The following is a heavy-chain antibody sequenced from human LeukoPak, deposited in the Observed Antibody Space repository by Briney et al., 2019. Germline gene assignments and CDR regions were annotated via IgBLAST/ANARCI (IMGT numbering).Heavy chain of an antibody. CDR3: AKDTAPHYYDSSGYTYFDY. Sequence: GRSLRLSCAASGFTFDDYAMHWVRQAPGKGLEWVSGISWNSGSIGYADSVKGRFTISRDNAKNSLYLQMNSLRAEDTALYYCAKDTAPHYYDSSGYTYFDYWGQGTLVTVSS. J-gene: IGHJ4*02. CDR1: GFTFDDYA. V-gene: IGHV3-9*01. CDR2: ISWNSGSI. D-gene: IGHD3-22*01.